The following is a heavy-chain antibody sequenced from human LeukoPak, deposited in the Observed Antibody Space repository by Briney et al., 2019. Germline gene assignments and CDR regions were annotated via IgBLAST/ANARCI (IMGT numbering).Heavy chain of an antibody. CDR1: GFSFSSYE. V-gene: IGHV3-48*03. Sequence: QPGGSLRLSCAASGFSFSSYEMNWVRQAPGKGLECVSYISSSGNTMFHADFVKGRFTISRDNAKNSLFLQMNGLRAEDTAVYYCASRTGSDAFDIWGQGTMVTVSS. CDR3: ASRTGSDAFDI. J-gene: IGHJ3*02. D-gene: IGHD7-27*01. CDR2: ISSSGNTM.